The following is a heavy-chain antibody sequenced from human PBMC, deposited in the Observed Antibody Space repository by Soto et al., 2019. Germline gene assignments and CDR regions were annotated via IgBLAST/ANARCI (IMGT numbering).Heavy chain of an antibody. Sequence: QITLKEAGPTLVKPTQTLTLTCTFSGFSLSTSGVSVGWIRQPPGKALEWLALIYWNDDKRYSPSLKTRLTITKDTSKNQVVLTMTNMDPVDTATYYCAQRTRTSVTWGQGTLVTVSS. V-gene: IGHV2-5*01. CDR2: IYWNDDK. CDR3: AQRTRTSVT. CDR1: GFSLSTSGVS. D-gene: IGHD4-17*01. J-gene: IGHJ4*02.